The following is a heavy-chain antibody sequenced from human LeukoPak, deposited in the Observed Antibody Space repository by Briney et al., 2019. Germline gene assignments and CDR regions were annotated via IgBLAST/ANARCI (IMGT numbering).Heavy chain of an antibody. CDR2: VYYTGST. V-gene: IGHV4-59*08. J-gene: IGHJ4*02. CDR3: ARRGSNSYGYDY. Sequence: SETLSLTCTVSDGSISSYYWSWIRQPPGKGLEWIGYVYYTGSTNYNPFLKSRVTISVDTSKKQFSLKLSSVTAADTAVYYCARRGSNSYGYDYWGQGTLVTVSS. D-gene: IGHD5-18*01. CDR1: DGSISSYY.